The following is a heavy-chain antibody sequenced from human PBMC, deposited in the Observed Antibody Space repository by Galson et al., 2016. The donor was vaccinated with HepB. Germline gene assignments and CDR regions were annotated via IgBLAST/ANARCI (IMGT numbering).Heavy chain of an antibody. CDR1: GFGFSHAW. Sequence: SLRLSCATSGFGFSHAWMHWVRQAPGKGLEWVGRIKSKNDGETTHYAAPVRGRFAISRDDSNNTLYLQTNSLKTEDTAVYYCTVGATYDFWSGYYMLDPWGQGTLVTVSS. CDR3: TVGATYDFWSGYYMLDP. CDR2: IKSKNDGETT. D-gene: IGHD3-3*01. J-gene: IGHJ5*02. V-gene: IGHV3-15*07.